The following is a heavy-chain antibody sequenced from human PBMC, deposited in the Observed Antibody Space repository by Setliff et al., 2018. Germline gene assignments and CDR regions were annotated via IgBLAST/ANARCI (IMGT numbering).Heavy chain of an antibody. CDR2: IIPFFGTT. CDR3: ARDSRTYYYDTTGPHFDY. CDR1: GGTFSSYA. D-gene: IGHD3-22*01. V-gene: IGHV1-69*05. J-gene: IGHJ4*02. Sequence: SVKVSCKASGGTFSSYAISWVRQAPGQGLEWMGGIIPFFGTTNYAQKFQGRVTITTDESTNTAYMELSSLRSEDTAVYYCARDSRTYYYDTTGPHFDYWGQGTLVTVSS.